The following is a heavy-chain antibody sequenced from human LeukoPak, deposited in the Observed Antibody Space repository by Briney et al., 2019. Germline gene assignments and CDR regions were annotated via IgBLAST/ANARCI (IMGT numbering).Heavy chain of an antibody. J-gene: IGHJ4*02. CDR3: ATLRTPTVGPGLDY. CDR1: GFTFSSYG. Sequence: GGSLRLSCAASGFTFSSYGMHWVRQAPGKGLEGVAFIRYDGSNKHYADSVKGRFTISRDNSKNTLYLQMNSLRAEDTAVYYCATLRTPTVGPGLDYWGQGTLVTVSS. V-gene: IGHV3-30*02. D-gene: IGHD4-17*01. CDR2: IRYDGSNK.